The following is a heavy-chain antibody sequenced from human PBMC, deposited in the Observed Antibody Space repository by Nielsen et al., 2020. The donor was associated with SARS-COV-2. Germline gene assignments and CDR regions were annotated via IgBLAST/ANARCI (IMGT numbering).Heavy chain of an antibody. J-gene: IGHJ4*02. CDR1: GFTFSSYG. CDR3: AKGRYYDSSGYFPLDY. D-gene: IGHD3-22*01. Sequence: GESLKISCAASGFTFSSYGMHWVRQAPGKGLEWVAVISYDGSNKYYADSVKGRFTISRDNSKNTLYLQMNSLRAEDTAVYYCAKGRYYDSSGYFPLDYWGQGTLVTVSS. CDR2: ISYDGSNK. V-gene: IGHV3-30*18.